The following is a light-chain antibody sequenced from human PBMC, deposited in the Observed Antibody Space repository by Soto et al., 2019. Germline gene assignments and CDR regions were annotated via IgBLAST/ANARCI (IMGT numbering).Light chain of an antibody. V-gene: IGKV3-20*01. Sequence: ENVLTPSPGTLSLSPGERATLSCRASQSVSSSYLAWYQQKPGQAPRLLIYGASSRATGIPDRFSGSGSGTDFTLTISRLEPEDFAVYYCQQLGTFGQGTKV. CDR1: QSVSSSY. J-gene: IGKJ1*01. CDR2: GAS. CDR3: QQLGT.